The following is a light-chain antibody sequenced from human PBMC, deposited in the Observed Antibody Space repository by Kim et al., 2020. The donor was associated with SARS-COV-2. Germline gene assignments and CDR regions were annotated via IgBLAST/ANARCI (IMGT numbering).Light chain of an antibody. Sequence: GQRVTIFCSGRSSNIGRKSVNWYQQRPRTAPKVLIYGNNERPSGVPDRFSGSKCGTSASLAISGLQSDDEADYHCAAWDDSLKGPVFGGGTQLTVL. CDR3: AAWDDSLKGPV. CDR1: SSNIGRKS. J-gene: IGLJ3*02. CDR2: GNN. V-gene: IGLV1-44*01.